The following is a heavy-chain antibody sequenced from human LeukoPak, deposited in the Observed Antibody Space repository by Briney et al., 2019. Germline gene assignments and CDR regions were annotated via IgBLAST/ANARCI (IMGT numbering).Heavy chain of an antibody. D-gene: IGHD6-19*01. CDR2: IYYSGST. J-gene: IGHJ4*02. Sequence: PSETLSLTCTVSGGSISSYYWSWIRQPPGKGLEWIGYIYYSGSTNYNPSLKSRVTISVDTSKNQFSLKLSSVTAADTAVYYCAREAGYSSGWLGYFDYWGQGTLVTVSS. CDR3: AREAGYSSGWLGYFDY. CDR1: GGSISSYY. V-gene: IGHV4-59*01.